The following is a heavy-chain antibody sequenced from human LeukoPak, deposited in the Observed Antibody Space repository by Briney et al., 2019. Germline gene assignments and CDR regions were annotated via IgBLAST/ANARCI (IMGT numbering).Heavy chain of an antibody. CDR1: GLTLSSYW. CDR3: PRSSSSGFDY. J-gene: IGHJ4*02. Sequence: PGGSLRLSCAASGLTLSSYWMSWVPQAPGKGLERVPNIKQDGSEKYYVDSVKGRFTIPRDNAKNSLYLQMNSLRTEDTAIYYCPRSSSSGFDYWGQGNLVTVSS. D-gene: IGHD6-6*01. V-gene: IGHV3-7*01. CDR2: IKQDGSEK.